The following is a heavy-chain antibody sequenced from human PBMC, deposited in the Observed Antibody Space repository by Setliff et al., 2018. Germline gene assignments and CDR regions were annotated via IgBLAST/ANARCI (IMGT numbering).Heavy chain of an antibody. D-gene: IGHD3-3*01. CDR2: INAGNGNT. J-gene: IGHJ6*03. CDR1: GYTFTSYA. V-gene: IGHV1-3*01. CDR3: ARATFGRGLNYYYYYMDV. Sequence: GASVKVSCKASGYTFTSYAMHWVRQAPVQRLEWMGWINAGNGNTNYAQKLQGRVTMTTDTSTSTAYMELSSLRSEDTAVYYWARATFGRGLNYYYYYMDVWSKGTTVTSP.